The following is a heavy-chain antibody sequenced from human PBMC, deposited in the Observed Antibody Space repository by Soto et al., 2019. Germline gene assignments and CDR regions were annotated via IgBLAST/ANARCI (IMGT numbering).Heavy chain of an antibody. V-gene: IGHV4-4*07. D-gene: IGHD5-18*01. CDR3: ARDRVKYSYGRAYFDY. J-gene: IGHJ4*02. Sequence: SETLSLTCTVSGGSISSYYWSWIRQPAGKGLEWIGRIYTSGSTNYNPSLKSRVTMSVDTSKNQFSLKLSSVTAADTAVYYCARDRVKYSYGRAYFDYWGQGTLVTVSS. CDR2: IYTSGST. CDR1: GGSISSYY.